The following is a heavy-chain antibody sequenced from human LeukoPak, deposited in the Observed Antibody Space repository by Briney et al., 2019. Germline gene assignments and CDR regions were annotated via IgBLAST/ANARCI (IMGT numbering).Heavy chain of an antibody. V-gene: IGHV3-48*03. CDR3: ARYNAFDI. CDR1: GFTFSSYE. J-gene: IGHJ3*02. CDR2: ISSSGSII. Sequence: GGSLRLFCAASGFTFSSYELNWVRQALRKGLEGFSYISSSGSIIYYADSVKGRFTLSRDNAKNSLYLQMNSLRAEDTAVYYCARYNAFDIWGQGTMVTVCS. D-gene: IGHD1-14*01.